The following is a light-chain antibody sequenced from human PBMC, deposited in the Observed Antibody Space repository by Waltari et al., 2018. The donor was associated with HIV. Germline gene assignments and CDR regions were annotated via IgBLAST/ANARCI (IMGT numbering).Light chain of an antibody. V-gene: IGLV1-47*01. CDR1: SSNIGSNY. CDR3: ATWTDSLSGVV. J-gene: IGLJ2*01. Sequence: QSVLTQSPSASGTPGQRVTISCSGSSSNIGSNYVYWYQQLPGTAPKLLLYRNNQRPSGVPDRFSGSKSGTSASLDISGLRSEDEAHYYCATWTDSLSGVVFGGGTKLRVL. CDR2: RNN.